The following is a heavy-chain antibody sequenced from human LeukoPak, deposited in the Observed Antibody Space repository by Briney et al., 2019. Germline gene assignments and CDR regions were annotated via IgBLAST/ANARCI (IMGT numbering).Heavy chain of an antibody. J-gene: IGHJ6*03. CDR3: ARDAPDFWSGYYRFDYYYYYMDV. CDR2: IYTSGST. Sequence: SETLSLACTVSGGSISSYYWSWIRQPVGKGLEWIGHIYTSGSTNYNPSLKSRVTISVDTSKNQFSLKLSSVTAADTAVYYCARDAPDFWSGYYRFDYYYYYMDVWGKGTTVTVSS. CDR1: GGSISSYY. V-gene: IGHV4-4*07. D-gene: IGHD3-3*01.